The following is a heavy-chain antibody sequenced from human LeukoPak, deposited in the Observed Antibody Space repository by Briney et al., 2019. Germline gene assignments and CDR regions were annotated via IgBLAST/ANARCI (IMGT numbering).Heavy chain of an antibody. Sequence: SETLSLTCTVSGGSISSYYWNWIRPPPGKGLGWIVYIYYSGSTNYNPSLKSRVTISVATSKNQFSLKLSSVTAADTAVYFCARQLRGEAVAGHLQPFDYWGQGTLVTVSS. CDR2: IYYSGST. CDR1: GGSISSYY. D-gene: IGHD6-19*01. V-gene: IGHV4-59*08. J-gene: IGHJ4*02. CDR3: ARQLRGEAVAGHLQPFDY.